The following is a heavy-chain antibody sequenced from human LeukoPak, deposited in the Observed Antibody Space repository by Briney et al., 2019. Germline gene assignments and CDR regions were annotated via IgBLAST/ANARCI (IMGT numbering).Heavy chain of an antibody. V-gene: IGHV1-18*01. Sequence: ASVKVSCKASGYTFSSYGIYWVRQVPGQGLEWMGWISTYNTNTHYSPKFQGRCALTTDTPSSTANMELRSLTSDDTALYYRAKDCATPCEGVGANYWGQGTLVTVSS. CDR3: AKDCATPCEGVGANY. CDR1: GYTFSSYG. D-gene: IGHD1-26*01. CDR2: ISTYNTNT. J-gene: IGHJ4*02.